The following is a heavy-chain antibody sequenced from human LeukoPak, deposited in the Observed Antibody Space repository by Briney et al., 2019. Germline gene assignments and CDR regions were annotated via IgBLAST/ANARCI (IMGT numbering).Heavy chain of an antibody. J-gene: IGHJ5*02. CDR2: IFYSGST. V-gene: IGHV4-39*07. CDR1: GASISSSNYY. CDR3: ARDEAGTGTDHP. Sequence: PSETLSLTCAVSGASISSSNYYWGWIRQPPGKGLEWIGNIFYSGSTYYGPSLKSRLTISLDTSRNQFSLKLNSVTAEDTAVYYCARDEAGTGTDHPWGQGTLVTVSS. D-gene: IGHD1-1*01.